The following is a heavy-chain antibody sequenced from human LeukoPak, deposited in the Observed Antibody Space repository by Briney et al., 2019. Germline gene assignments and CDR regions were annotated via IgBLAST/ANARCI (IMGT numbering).Heavy chain of an antibody. D-gene: IGHD3-10*01. J-gene: IGHJ4*02. Sequence: GGSLRLSCAASGFTFSSYWMSWVRQAPGKGLEWVANIKQDGSEKHYVDSVKGRFTISRDNAKNSLYLQMNSLRAEDTAVYYCARAILLWFGEGSSTAYFDYWGQGTLVTVSS. V-gene: IGHV3-7*01. CDR2: IKQDGSEK. CDR1: GFTFSSYW. CDR3: ARAILLWFGEGSSTAYFDY.